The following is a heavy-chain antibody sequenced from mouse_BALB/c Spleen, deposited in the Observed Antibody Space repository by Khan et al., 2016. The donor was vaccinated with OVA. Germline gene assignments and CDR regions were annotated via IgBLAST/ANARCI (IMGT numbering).Heavy chain of an antibody. Sequence: EVELVESGGVLVEPGGSLKLSCAASGFTFSSFFMSWVRQTPEKRLEWVATISSAATYTYYPDSVKGRFTISRDNAKNTLYLQMNSLRSDDAAIFYCANGNYGWFAYWGQGTLVTVST. V-gene: IGHV5-9-1*01. CDR3: ANGNYGWFAY. CDR1: GFTFSSFF. D-gene: IGHD2-1*01. CDR2: ISSAATYT. J-gene: IGHJ3*01.